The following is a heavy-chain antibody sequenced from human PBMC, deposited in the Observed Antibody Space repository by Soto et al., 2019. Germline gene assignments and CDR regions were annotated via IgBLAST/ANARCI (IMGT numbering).Heavy chain of an antibody. J-gene: IGHJ5*02. V-gene: IGHV1-8*01. CDR2: MNPDSGTT. D-gene: IGHD2-8*02. Sequence: QVQLVQSGAEVKKPGASVKVSCKASGYTFTSYDINWMRQATGQGLEWVGWMNPDSGTTGYAQKFQGRVTMTSYTSISTAYMELSSLTSEDTAVYYCARGGQVVVALVYNWFDPWGQGTLVTVSS. CDR3: ARGGQVVVALVYNWFDP. CDR1: GYTFTSYD.